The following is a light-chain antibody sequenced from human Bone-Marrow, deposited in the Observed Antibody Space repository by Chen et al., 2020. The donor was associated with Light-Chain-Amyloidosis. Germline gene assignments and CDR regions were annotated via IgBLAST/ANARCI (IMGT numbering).Light chain of an antibody. J-gene: IGLJ2*01. Sequence: QSALTQPASVSGSPGQSITIPCPGTSSDVGNYNLVSWYQQHPGKAPKLIVYEVTKRPSGVSTRFSGSKSGNTASLTISGLQAEDEAHYYCCSYAGLYTLVFGGGTKLSVV. CDR3: CSYAGLYTLV. CDR1: SSDVGNYNL. CDR2: EVT. V-gene: IGLV2-23*02.